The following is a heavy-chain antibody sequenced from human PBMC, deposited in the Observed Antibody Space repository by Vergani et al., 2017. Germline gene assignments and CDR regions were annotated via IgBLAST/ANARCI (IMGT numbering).Heavy chain of an antibody. CDR3: AKELSYCTAWPLVDS. CDR2: ISYDGDRR. Sequence: QVHLVESGGGVVQPGRSLTLSCVASGFSFRGHGMHWVRQAPGKGLEWVSMISYDGDRRDYGDFAKGRFTISRDSSKTVNLQMNSLRVEETAMYFCAKELSYCTAWPLVDSRGQGTLVTVSS. D-gene: IGHD2-8*02. J-gene: IGHJ4*02. CDR1: GFSFRGHG. V-gene: IGHV3-30*18.